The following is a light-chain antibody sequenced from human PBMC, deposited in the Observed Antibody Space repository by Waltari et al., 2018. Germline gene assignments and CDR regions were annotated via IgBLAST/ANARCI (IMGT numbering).Light chain of an antibody. J-gene: IGKJ5*01. CDR3: QPYDTLPPIT. CDR1: QDINNY. V-gene: IGKV1-33*01. CDR2: DVS. Sequence: DIQMTQSPSSLSVSVGDRVTITCQASQDINNYLNWWQQKPGKAPKLLIYDVSNLDTGVPSRFSGSGSGTDFIFTINSLQPEDIATYYCQPYDTLPPITFGQGTRLDIK.